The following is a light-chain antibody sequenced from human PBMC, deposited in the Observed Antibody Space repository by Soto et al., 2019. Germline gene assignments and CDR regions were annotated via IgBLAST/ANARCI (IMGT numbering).Light chain of an antibody. J-gene: IGKJ4*01. CDR1: RGICNA. CDR3: QQSYSTPFT. Sequence: DIQMTQSQSSLSASVGERFTITCRPSRGICNALAWYQQKPGTVPKLLIHSASTLQSGVPSRFSGSGSGTDFTLTISSLQPEDFATYYCQQSYSTPFTFGGGTKVDIK. CDR2: SAS. V-gene: IGKV1-27*01.